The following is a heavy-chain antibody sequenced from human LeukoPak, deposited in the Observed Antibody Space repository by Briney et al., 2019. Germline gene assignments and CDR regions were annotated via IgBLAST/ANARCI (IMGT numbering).Heavy chain of an antibody. D-gene: IGHD1-1*01. J-gene: IGHJ4*02. V-gene: IGHV3-30*04. Sequence: PGRSLRLSCAASGFTFRSYAMHWVRQAPGKGLEWVAVISYDGSNKYYVDSVKGRFTISRDNSKNTLYLQMNSLRAEDTAVYYCARGAHRWATTNGNFDYWGQGTLVTVSS. CDR3: ARGAHRWATTNGNFDY. CDR2: ISYDGSNK. CDR1: GFTFRSYA.